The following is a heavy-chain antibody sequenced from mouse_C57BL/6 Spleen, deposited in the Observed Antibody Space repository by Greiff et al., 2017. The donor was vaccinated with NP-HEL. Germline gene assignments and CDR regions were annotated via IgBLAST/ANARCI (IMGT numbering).Heavy chain of an antibody. V-gene: IGHV1-50*01. CDR2: IDPSDSYT. Sequence: QVQLQQPGAELVKPGASVKLSCKASGYTFTSYWMQWVKQRPGQGLEWIGEIDPSDSYTNYNQKFKGKATLTVDTSSSTAYMQLSSLTSEDSAVYYCARPPLYYGSSPYAMDYWGQGTSVTVSS. CDR1: GYTFTSYW. J-gene: IGHJ4*01. D-gene: IGHD1-1*01. CDR3: ARPPLYYGSSPYAMDY.